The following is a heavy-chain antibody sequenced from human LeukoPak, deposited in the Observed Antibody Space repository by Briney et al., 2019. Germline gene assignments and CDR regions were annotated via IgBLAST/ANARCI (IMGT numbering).Heavy chain of an antibody. Sequence: GGSLRLSCAASGLGFSSFSFNWIRQAPGEGLEWVSSITPTTGYIYYADSVRGRFTISRENAKNSLYLQMNSLRAEDTAVYYCARLRRTSDSSGYYYYYDYWGQGTLVTVSS. V-gene: IGHV3-21*01. CDR1: GLGFSSFS. J-gene: IGHJ4*02. CDR2: ITPTTGYI. D-gene: IGHD3-22*01. CDR3: ARLRRTSDSSGYYYYYDY.